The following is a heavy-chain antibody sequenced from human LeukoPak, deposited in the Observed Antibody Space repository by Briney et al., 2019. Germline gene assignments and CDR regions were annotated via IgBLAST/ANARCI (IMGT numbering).Heavy chain of an antibody. D-gene: IGHD2-15*01. V-gene: IGHV3-23*01. CDR1: GFTFRTFA. CDR3: AARPGEVAVPFDY. Sequence: GGSLRLSCAASGFTFRTFAMTWVRQAPGKGLEWVSLISGSGGITYYADSVNGRFTISRDNSKNTLYLQMHSLRAEDTAVYYCAARPGEVAVPFDYWGQGTLVTVSS. J-gene: IGHJ4*02. CDR2: ISGSGGIT.